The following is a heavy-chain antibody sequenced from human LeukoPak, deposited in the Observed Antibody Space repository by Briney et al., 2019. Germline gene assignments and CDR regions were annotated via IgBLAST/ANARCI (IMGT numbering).Heavy chain of an antibody. CDR3: ARAGPSSSWHQFDY. CDR1: GFTVSRNY. D-gene: IGHD6-13*01. V-gene: IGHV3-66*01. Sequence: GGSLLLSCAASGFTVSRNYMSWVRQAPGKGLEWGSVIYSGGSTYYADSVKGRFTISRDNSKNTLYLQMNSLRAEDTAVYYCARAGPSSSWHQFDYWGQGTLVTVSS. CDR2: IYSGGST. J-gene: IGHJ4*02.